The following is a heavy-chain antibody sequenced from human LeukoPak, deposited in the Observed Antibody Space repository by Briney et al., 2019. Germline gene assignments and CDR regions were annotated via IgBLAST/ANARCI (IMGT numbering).Heavy chain of an antibody. Sequence: GGSLRLSCAASGFTFSGYWMSWVRQAPGKGLEWVANIKQDGSEKYYVDSVKGRFTISRDNAKNSLYLQMNSLRAEDTAVYYCARVGSSGWYLDYWGQGTLVTVSS. D-gene: IGHD6-19*01. CDR1: GFTFSGYW. CDR2: IKQDGSEK. V-gene: IGHV3-7*01. J-gene: IGHJ4*02. CDR3: ARVGSSGWYLDY.